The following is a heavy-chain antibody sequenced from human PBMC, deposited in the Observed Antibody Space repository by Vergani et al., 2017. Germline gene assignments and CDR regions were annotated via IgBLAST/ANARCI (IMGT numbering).Heavy chain of an antibody. CDR3: AIRYYDILTGYYSHIDY. Sequence: QVQLVQSGAEVKKPGSSVKVSCKASGGTFSSYTISWVRQAPGQGLEWMGRIIPLLGIANYAQKFQGRVTITADKSTSTAYMELSSLRSEDTAVYYCAIRYYDILTGYYSHIDYWGQGTLVTVSS. CDR2: IIPLLGIA. J-gene: IGHJ4*02. CDR1: GGTFSSYT. V-gene: IGHV1-69*02. D-gene: IGHD3-9*01.